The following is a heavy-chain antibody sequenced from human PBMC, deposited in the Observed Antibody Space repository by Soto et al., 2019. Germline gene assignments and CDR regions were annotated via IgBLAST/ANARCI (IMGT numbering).Heavy chain of an antibody. CDR3: ASTTYCDGDCYSGGDAFDL. D-gene: IGHD2-21*02. CDR1: GFSFNTYA. Sequence: QVQLVESGGGVVQPGRSLRLSCAASGFSFNTYAMHWVRQAPGKGLEWVAIISYDGSNKDYADSVKGRFTISRDNSKNTLYVQVSSLRAEDTAVYYCASTTYCDGDCYSGGDAFDLWGQGTMVTVSS. CDR2: ISYDGSNK. J-gene: IGHJ3*01. V-gene: IGHV3-30-3*01.